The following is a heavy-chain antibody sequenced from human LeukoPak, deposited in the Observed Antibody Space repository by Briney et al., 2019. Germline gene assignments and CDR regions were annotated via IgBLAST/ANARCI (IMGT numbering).Heavy chain of an antibody. CDR3: AKHFGGSAYSYSDY. V-gene: IGHV3-23*01. CDR2: ISGSGGGT. D-gene: IGHD2-15*01. Sequence: PGGSLRLSCAASGFTFSSYAMSWVRQIPGKGPEWVSGISGSGGGTYYADSVKGRFTISRDNSKSTLYLQMNSLRAEDTAVYYCAKHFGGSAYSYSDYWGQGTLVTVSS. CDR1: GFTFSSYA. J-gene: IGHJ4*02.